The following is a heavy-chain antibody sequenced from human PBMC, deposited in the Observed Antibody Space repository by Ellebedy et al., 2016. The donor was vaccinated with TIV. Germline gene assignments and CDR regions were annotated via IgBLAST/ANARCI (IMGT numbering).Heavy chain of an antibody. D-gene: IGHD3-16*02. CDR2: LYAGGTT. J-gene: IGHJ4*02. V-gene: IGHV3-53*01. Sequence: GGSLRLXXAASGFTVSNYYMSWVRQAPGKGLEWISFLYAGGTTYYADSVKGRFTISRDNSRNTLFLQMNSLRAEDTAVYFCARSHALVRFDFWGQGTLVTVSS. CDR1: GFTVSNYY. CDR3: ARSHALVRFDF.